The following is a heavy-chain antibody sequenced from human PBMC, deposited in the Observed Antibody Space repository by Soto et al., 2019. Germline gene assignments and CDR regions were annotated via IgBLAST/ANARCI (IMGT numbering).Heavy chain of an antibody. CDR3: ARTVSPWEQLVRTYPYYFDY. CDR1: GGSISSGGYY. V-gene: IGHV4-31*03. Sequence: PSETLSLTCTVSGGSISSGGYYWSWIRQHPGKGLEWIGYIYYSGSTYYNPSLKSRVTISVDTSKNQFSLKLSSVTAADTAVYYCARTVSPWEQLVRTYPYYFDYWGQGTLVTVSS. CDR2: IYYSGST. J-gene: IGHJ4*02. D-gene: IGHD6-13*01.